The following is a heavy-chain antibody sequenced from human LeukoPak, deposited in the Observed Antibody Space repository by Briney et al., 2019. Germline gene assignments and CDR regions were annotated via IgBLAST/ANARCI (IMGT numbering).Heavy chain of an antibody. D-gene: IGHD2-2*01. Sequence: GGSLRLSCAASGFTFSSYAMSWVRQALGKGLEWVSAISGSGGSTYYADSVKGRFTISKDNAKNTVYLQMNNLRAEDTAVYYCVSFYETYWGRGTLVTVSS. CDR2: ISGSGGST. J-gene: IGHJ4*02. V-gene: IGHV3-23*01. CDR3: VSFYETY. CDR1: GFTFSSYA.